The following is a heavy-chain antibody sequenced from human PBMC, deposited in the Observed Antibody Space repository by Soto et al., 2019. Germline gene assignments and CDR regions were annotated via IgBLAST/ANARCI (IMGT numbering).Heavy chain of an antibody. V-gene: IGHV5-51*01. J-gene: IGHJ6*02. CDR2: MYPGNSET. CDR3: VSPWGSSYHGMDV. D-gene: IGHD3-10*01. CDR1: GYSFTSYW. Sequence: PGESLKISCKGSGYSFTSYWISWVRQMPGKGLEWMGIMYPGNSETRYSPSFQGQVTISADKSNSTAYLQWSSLKASDTAVYYCVSPWGSSYHGMDVWGQGTTVTVS.